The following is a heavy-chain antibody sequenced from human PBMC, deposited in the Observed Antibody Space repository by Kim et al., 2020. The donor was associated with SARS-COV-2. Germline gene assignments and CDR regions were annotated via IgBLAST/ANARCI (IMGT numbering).Heavy chain of an antibody. V-gene: IGHV3-21*01. D-gene: IGHD6-13*01. Sequence: GGSLRLSCAASGFTFSSYSMNWVRQAPGKGLEWVSSISSSSSYIDYADSVKGRFTISRDNAKNSLYLQMNSLRAEDTAVYYCARYLGYSSSWFSFDIWGQGTMFTVSS. J-gene: IGHJ3*02. CDR2: ISSSSSYI. CDR3: ARYLGYSSSWFSFDI. CDR1: GFTFSSYS.